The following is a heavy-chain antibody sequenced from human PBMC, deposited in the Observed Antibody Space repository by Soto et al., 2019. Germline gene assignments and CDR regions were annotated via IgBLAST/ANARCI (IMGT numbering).Heavy chain of an antibody. CDR3: ARDPTSSWSRGPIDY. V-gene: IGHV3-21*01. CDR2: ISSSSSYI. J-gene: IGHJ4*02. CDR1: GFTFSSYS. Sequence: VQLVESGGGLVKPVGSLRLSCAASGFTFSSYSMNWVRQAPGKGLEWVSSISSSSSYIYYADSVKGRFTISRDNAKNSLYLQMNILRAEDTAVYYCARDPTSSWSRGPIDYWGQGTLVTVSS. D-gene: IGHD6-13*01.